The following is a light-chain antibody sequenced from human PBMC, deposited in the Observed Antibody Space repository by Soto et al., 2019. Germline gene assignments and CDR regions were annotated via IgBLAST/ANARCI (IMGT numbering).Light chain of an antibody. J-gene: IGKJ1*01. CDR2: AAS. Sequence: EIQMTQSPATLSASVGDRASITCRASQSILSYLNWYHQPRGKAPKLXIYAASSLQSGVPTRISGRAARADFTLTISRLQPEDLVTYCRLRSYWPLVTFGQGTKVDIK. CDR1: QSILSY. V-gene: IGKV1-39*01. CDR3: LRSYWPLVT.